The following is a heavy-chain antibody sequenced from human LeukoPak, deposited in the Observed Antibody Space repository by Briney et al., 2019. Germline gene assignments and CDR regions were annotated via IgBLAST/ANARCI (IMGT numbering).Heavy chain of an antibody. D-gene: IGHD3-10*01. J-gene: IGHJ4*02. CDR1: GFTFSDHY. V-gene: IGHV3-23*01. Sequence: QPGGSLRLSCSASGFTFSDHYMDWVRQAPGKGLEWVATVSGSGGSTYHPDSVKGRFTISRDNSKNTLFLQVNSLRVEDAAVYYCAKGGDYASGSYLRYFENWGQGTLVTVSS. CDR2: VSGSGGST. CDR3: AKGGDYASGSYLRYFEN.